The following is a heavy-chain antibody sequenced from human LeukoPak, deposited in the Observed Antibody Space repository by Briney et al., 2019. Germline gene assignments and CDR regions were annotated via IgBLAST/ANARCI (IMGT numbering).Heavy chain of an antibody. CDR1: GFTFSSYG. V-gene: IGHV3-33*01. CDR3: ARGPPSSYYDMDV. J-gene: IGHJ6*02. D-gene: IGHD3-10*01. Sequence: PGESLRLSCAASGFTFSSYGMHWVRQAPGKGLEWVAVIWSDGSSKHYADSVKGRFTISRDNSKNTLYLQMGSLRAEDTALYYCARGPPSSYYDMDVWGQGTTVTVS. CDR2: IWSDGSSK.